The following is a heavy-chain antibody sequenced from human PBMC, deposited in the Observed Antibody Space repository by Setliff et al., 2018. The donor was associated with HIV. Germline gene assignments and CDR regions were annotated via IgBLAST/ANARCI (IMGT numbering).Heavy chain of an antibody. CDR2: IRSKAYGGTT. J-gene: IGHJ3*02. CDR3: TRVDIVATGATDI. CDR1: GFTFGDYA. V-gene: IGHV3-49*04. Sequence: GESLKISCTASGFTFGDYAMSWVRQAPGKGLEWVGFIRSKAYGGTTEYAASVKGRFTISRDDSKSIAYLQMNSLKTEDTAVYYCTRVDIVATGATDIWGQGTMVTVSS. D-gene: IGHD5-12*01.